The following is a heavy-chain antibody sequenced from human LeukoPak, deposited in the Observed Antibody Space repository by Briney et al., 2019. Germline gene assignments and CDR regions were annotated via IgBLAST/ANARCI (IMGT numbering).Heavy chain of an antibody. CDR2: IKQDGSEK. Sequence: SGGSLRLSCAASGFTFSSCWMSWVRQAPGKGLEWVANIKQDGSEKYYVDSVKGRFTISRDNPKNSLYLQMNSLRAEDTAVYYCARDIVVALWGQGTLVTVSS. V-gene: IGHV3-7*03. CDR1: GFTFSSCW. D-gene: IGHD2-15*01. J-gene: IGHJ4*02. CDR3: ARDIVVAL.